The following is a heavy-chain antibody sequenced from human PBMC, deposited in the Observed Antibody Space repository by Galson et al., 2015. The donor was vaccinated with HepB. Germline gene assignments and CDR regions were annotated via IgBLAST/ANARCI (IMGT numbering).Heavy chain of an antibody. CDR3: ARASAMTFPHSSTSSDP. CDR2: ISAYNGNT. Sequence: SVKVSCKASGYTFTSYGISWVRQAPGQGLEWMGWISAYNGNTNYAQKLQGRVTMTTDTSTSTAYMELRSLRSDDTAVYYCARASAMTFPHSSTSSDPWGQGTLVTVSS. D-gene: IGHD2-2*01. J-gene: IGHJ5*02. V-gene: IGHV1-18*01. CDR1: GYTFTSYG.